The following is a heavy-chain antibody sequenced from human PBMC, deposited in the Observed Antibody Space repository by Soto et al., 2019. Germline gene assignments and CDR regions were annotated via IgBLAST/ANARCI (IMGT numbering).Heavy chain of an antibody. CDR2: ISRSSTGI. D-gene: IGHD3-10*01. J-gene: IGHJ6*01. CDR3: ARAVTWGLDV. Sequence: EVQLVESGGGLVQPGGSLRLSCAASGFTFSLYSMSCVRQAPGKGLEWVSYISRSSTGIHYADSVKGRFTISRDDVTNSMHLQMNSLRDGDTAVYYCARAVTWGLDVWGQGTTVSISS. V-gene: IGHV3-48*02. CDR1: GFTFSLYS.